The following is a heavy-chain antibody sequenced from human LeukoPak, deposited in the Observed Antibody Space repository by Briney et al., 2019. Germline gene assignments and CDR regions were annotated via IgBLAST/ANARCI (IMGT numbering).Heavy chain of an antibody. D-gene: IGHD6-13*01. CDR2: MNPNSGNT. Sequence: ASVKVSCKASGYTFTSYDINWVRQATGQGLEWMGWMNPNSGNTGYAQKLQGRVTMTTDTSTTTVYMEMRSLRSDDTAVYYCATTMSSSWYYWGQGTLVTVSS. J-gene: IGHJ4*02. V-gene: IGHV1-8*02. CDR1: GYTFTSYD. CDR3: ATTMSSSWYY.